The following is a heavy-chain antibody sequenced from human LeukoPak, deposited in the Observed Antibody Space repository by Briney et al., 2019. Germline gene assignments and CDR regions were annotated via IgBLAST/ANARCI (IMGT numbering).Heavy chain of an antibody. V-gene: IGHV3-23*01. CDR1: GFTFSSYS. J-gene: IGHJ6*03. D-gene: IGHD3-10*01. CDR3: VRLYGGSGIESYYYYLDV. Sequence: GGSLRLSCAASGFTFSSYSMSWVRQAPGKGLEWVSSISGSSSSTYYADSVKGRFTISRDNSKNTLYLQMNSLRAEDTAVYYCVRLYGGSGIESYYYYLDVWGKGTTVTIPS. CDR2: ISGSSSST.